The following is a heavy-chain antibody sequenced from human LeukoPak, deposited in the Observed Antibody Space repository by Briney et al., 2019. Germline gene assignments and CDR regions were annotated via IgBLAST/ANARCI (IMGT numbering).Heavy chain of an antibody. CDR2: ISGVGRST. CDR3: AKGGRGIVVDYYYYMDV. V-gene: IGHV3-43*02. Sequence: GGSLRLSCAASGFTFDDYGMSWVRQAPGKGLEWVSTISGVGRSTYYADSVKGRFTISRDNSKNSLYLQMNSLRTEDTALYYCAKGGRGIVVDYYYYMDVWGKGTTVTISS. CDR1: GFTFDDYG. D-gene: IGHD3-22*01. J-gene: IGHJ6*03.